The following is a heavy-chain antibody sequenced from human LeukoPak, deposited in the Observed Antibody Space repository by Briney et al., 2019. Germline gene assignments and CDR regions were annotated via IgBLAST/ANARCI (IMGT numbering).Heavy chain of an antibody. CDR3: ARDGVRYDFWSGYYRSPVYFDY. CDR2: ISSSSSYI. Sequence: SGGSLRLSCAASGFTFSSYSMNWVRQAPGKGLEWVSSISSSSSYIYYADSVKGRFTISRDNAKNSLYLQMNSLRAEDTAVYYCARDGVRYDFWSGYYRSPVYFDYWGQGTLVTVSS. CDR1: GFTFSSYS. D-gene: IGHD3-3*01. J-gene: IGHJ4*02. V-gene: IGHV3-21*01.